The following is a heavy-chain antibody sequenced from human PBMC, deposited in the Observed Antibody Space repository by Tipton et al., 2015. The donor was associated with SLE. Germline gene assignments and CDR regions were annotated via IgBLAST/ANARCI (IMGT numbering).Heavy chain of an antibody. CDR1: GFTFSSYS. D-gene: IGHD1-26*01. Sequence: SLRLSCAASGFTFSSYSMNWVRQAPGKGLEWVSSISSSSSYIYYADSVKGRFTISRDNAKNALYLQMNSLRAEDTAVYYCARDIGSYDPAYDAWGQGTMVAVSS. J-gene: IGHJ3*01. CDR3: ARDIGSYDPAYDA. V-gene: IGHV3-21*01. CDR2: ISSSSSYI.